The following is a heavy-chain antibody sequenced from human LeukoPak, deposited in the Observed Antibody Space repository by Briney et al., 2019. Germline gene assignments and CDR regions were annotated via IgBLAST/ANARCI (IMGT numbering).Heavy chain of an antibody. CDR2: ISGSGGST. D-gene: IGHD3-10*01. CDR3: ARWQGVTMVRAARGQFDY. Sequence: GGSLRLSCAASGFTFSSYAMSWVRQAPGKGLEWVSAISGSGGSTYYADSVKGRFTISRDNAKNSLYLQMNSLRAEDTAVYYCARWQGVTMVRAARGQFDYWGQGTLVTVSS. J-gene: IGHJ4*02. CDR1: GFTFSSYA. V-gene: IGHV3-23*01.